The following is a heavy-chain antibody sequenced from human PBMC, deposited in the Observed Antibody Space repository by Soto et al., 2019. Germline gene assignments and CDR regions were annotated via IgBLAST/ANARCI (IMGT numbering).Heavy chain of an antibody. Sequence: QAKVVQSGAELRTPGAWVKLSCKASEGTFNSYAIAWVQPAPGQGLEGMGGITLYYNTLNYATKFQDRVTITAEDSTNTAYMELGSLSSDDTHDDFYESWASRRYPSSMDPCAQSTEVTVS. V-gene: IGHV1-69*01. D-gene: IGHD6-13*01. CDR1: EGTFNSYA. CDR2: ITLYYNTL. J-gene: IGHJ5*02. CDR3: ESWASRRYPSSMDP.